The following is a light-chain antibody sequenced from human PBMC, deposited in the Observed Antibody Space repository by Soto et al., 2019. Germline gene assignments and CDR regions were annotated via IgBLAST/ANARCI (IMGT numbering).Light chain of an antibody. V-gene: IGLV2-11*02. Sequence: QSVRTEPPTVSGYRGEAVTSSCTGSSRDSGRYDFVWWYQQGAGKAPKLMIYDVNKRPSGLPDRFSASKSGITASLTISGLQAEDDADYYCCSYAGTYTVLFGTGTKVTV. CDR2: DVN. J-gene: IGLJ1*01. CDR1: SRDSGRYDF. CDR3: CSYAGTYTVL.